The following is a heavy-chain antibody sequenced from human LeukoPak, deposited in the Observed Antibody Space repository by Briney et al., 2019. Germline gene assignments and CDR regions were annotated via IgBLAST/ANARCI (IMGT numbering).Heavy chain of an antibody. J-gene: IGHJ4*02. CDR2: IRFDGSIE. CDR1: GFTFSSSG. Sequence: GGSLRLSCAASGFTFSSSGMHWVRQAPGKGLEWVAFIRFDGSIEHHADSVKGRFTISRDNSKNTLYLQMNSLRAEDTAVYYCARDGSGSLPDYWGQGTLVTVSS. CDR3: ARDGSGSLPDY. D-gene: IGHD6-19*01. V-gene: IGHV3-30*02.